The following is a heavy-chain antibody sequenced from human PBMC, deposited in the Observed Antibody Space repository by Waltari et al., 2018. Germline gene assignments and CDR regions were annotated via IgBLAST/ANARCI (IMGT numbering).Heavy chain of an antibody. V-gene: IGHV4-38-2*02. J-gene: IGHJ4*02. Sequence: QVQLQESGPGLVKPSETLSLTCTVSGYSISSGYYWGWIRQPPGKGLEWIGSIYHSGSTYHTPSLRVRVTISVDTSKNQFSLKLSSVTAADTAVYYCARPAYCGGDCSFDYWGQGTLVTVSS. CDR1: GYSISSGYY. CDR2: IYHSGST. CDR3: ARPAYCGGDCSFDY. D-gene: IGHD2-21*01.